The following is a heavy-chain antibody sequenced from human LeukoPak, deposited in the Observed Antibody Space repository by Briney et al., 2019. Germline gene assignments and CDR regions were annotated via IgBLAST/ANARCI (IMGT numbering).Heavy chain of an antibody. CDR2: ISGSGGST. Sequence: GGSLRLSCAASGFTFSSYAMSWVRQAPGKGLEWVSAISGSGGSTYYADSVKGRFTISRDNSKNTLYLQMNSLRAEDTAVYYCATRYYYGSGSYYNVPPLDYWGQGTLVTVSS. D-gene: IGHD3-10*01. V-gene: IGHV3-23*01. J-gene: IGHJ4*02. CDR1: GFTFSSYA. CDR3: ATRYYYGSGSYYNVPPLDY.